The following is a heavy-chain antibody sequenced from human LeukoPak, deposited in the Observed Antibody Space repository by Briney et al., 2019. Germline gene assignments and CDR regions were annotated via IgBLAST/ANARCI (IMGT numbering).Heavy chain of an antibody. V-gene: IGHV3-48*01. CDR2: ISSSSSTI. J-gene: IGHJ4*02. CDR3: ARVAGYYDILTGYFDVGPFDY. D-gene: IGHD3-9*01. CDR1: GFTFSSYS. Sequence: GGSLRLSCAASGFTFSSYSMNWVRQAPGKVLEWVSYISSSSSTIYYADSVKGRLTISRDNAKNPLYLQMNSLRAEDTAVYYCARVAGYYDILTGYFDVGPFDYWGQGTLVTVSS.